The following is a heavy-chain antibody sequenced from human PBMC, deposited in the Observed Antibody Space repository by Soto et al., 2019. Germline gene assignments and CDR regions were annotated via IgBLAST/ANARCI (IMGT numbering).Heavy chain of an antibody. CDR3: ARSLGSAAGWSFDV. D-gene: IGHD3-16*01. CDR2: KSISGST. Sequence: SETLSLTCTVSGASMSDYFWTWIRLPAGKRLEWIGRKSISGSTDYNPSLKGRASMSVDTSKNQFSLRLISVTAADTALYYCARSLGSAAGWSFDVWGQGILVTVSS. V-gene: IGHV4-4*07. CDR1: GASMSDYF. J-gene: IGHJ4*02.